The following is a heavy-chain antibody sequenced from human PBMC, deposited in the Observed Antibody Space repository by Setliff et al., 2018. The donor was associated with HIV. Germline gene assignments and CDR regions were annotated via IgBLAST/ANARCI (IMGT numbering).Heavy chain of an antibody. J-gene: IGHJ6*03. Sequence: GASVKVSCKASGYTLTTYGITWVRQAPGRGLEWMGWISTYNGNTNYAQKFQGRVTMTTVTSTSTAYMELRSLRSDDTAVYYCARLSIPAYYYMDVWGKGTTVTVSS. CDR1: GYTLTTYG. D-gene: IGHD2-21*01. V-gene: IGHV1-18*01. CDR3: ARLSIPAYYYMDV. CDR2: ISTYNGNT.